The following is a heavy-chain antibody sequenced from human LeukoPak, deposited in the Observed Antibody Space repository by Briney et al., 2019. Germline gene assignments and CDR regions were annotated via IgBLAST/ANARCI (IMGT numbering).Heavy chain of an antibody. CDR1: GFTFSSYG. D-gene: IGHD6-19*01. Sequence: PGGSLRLSCAASGFTFSSYGMHWVRQAPGKGPEWVAFIRYDGSNKYYADSVKGRFTISRDNTKNTLYLQMYSLRAEDTAVYYCAKAGYSSGWYSPNAFDIWGQGTMVTVSS. CDR3: AKAGYSSGWYSPNAFDI. V-gene: IGHV3-30*02. J-gene: IGHJ3*02. CDR2: IRYDGSNK.